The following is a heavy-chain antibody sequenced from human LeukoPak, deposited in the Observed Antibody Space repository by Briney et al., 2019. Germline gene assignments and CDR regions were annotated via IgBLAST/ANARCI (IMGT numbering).Heavy chain of an antibody. J-gene: IGHJ4*02. CDR2: IYYSGST. Sequence: SETLSLTCTVSGGSISSSSYYWGWIRQPPGKGLEWIGSIYYSGSTYYNPSLKSRVTISVDTSKNQFSLKLSSVTAADTAVYYCARRTEGFDYWGRGTLVTVSS. V-gene: IGHV4-39*01. CDR3: ARRTEGFDY. CDR1: GGSISSSSYY.